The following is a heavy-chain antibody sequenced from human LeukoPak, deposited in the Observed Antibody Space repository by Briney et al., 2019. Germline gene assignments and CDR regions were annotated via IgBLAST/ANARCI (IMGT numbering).Heavy chain of an antibody. D-gene: IGHD4-17*01. CDR2: LSSDGSNT. CDR3: AREYYGALDY. CDR1: GFTFSGFP. Sequence: PGGSLRLSCAASGFTFSGFPMHWVRQAPGKGLEWVAALSSDGSNTYYTDSVKGRLTISRDNSKNKVYLQMNSLRAEDTAVYYCAREYYGALDYRGQGTLVTVSS. V-gene: IGHV3-30-3*01. J-gene: IGHJ4*02.